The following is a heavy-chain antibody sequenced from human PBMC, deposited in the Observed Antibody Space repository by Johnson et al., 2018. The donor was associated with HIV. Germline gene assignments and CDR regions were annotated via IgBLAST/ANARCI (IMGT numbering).Heavy chain of an antibody. CDR1: GFTFSSYA. CDR2: ISYDGSNK. D-gene: IGHD3-16*01. CDR3: ARGRYYDYVWGSYQEEGDI. J-gene: IGHJ3*02. V-gene: IGHV3-30-3*01. Sequence: QVQLVESGGGVVQPGRSLRLSCAASGFTFSSYAMHWVRQAPGKGLEWVAVISYDGSNKYYADSVKGRFTIYRDNSKNTLYLQMNSLRAEDTAVYYCARGRYYDYVWGSYQEEGDIWGQGTMVTVSS.